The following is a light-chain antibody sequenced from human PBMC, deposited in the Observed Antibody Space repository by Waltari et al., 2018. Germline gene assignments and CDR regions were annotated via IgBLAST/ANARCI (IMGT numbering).Light chain of an antibody. J-gene: IGKJ4*01. Sequence: EDLLTQSPGTLSLSPGHRATLSCRASQSVRNNYLAWYQQRPGQGPRFLIYAASSRPTGSPDRFSGSGSGTEFTLTISRLEPEDFAVYYCQQYGSYPLTFGGGTKMEIK. CDR3: QQYGSYPLT. CDR2: AAS. V-gene: IGKV3-20*01. CDR1: QSVRNNY.